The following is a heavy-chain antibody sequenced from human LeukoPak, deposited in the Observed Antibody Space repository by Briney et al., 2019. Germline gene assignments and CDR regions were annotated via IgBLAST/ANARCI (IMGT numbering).Heavy chain of an antibody. CDR3: ARGTSVDTAMAGDY. V-gene: IGHV1-24*01. Sequence: VASVKVSCKVSGYTLTELSMHWVRQAPGKGLEWMGGFDPEDGETIYAQKFQGRVTMTEDTSTDTAYMELSSLRSEDTAVYYCARGTSVDTAMAGDYWGQGTLVTVSS. D-gene: IGHD5-18*01. CDR2: FDPEDGET. CDR1: GYTLTELS. J-gene: IGHJ4*02.